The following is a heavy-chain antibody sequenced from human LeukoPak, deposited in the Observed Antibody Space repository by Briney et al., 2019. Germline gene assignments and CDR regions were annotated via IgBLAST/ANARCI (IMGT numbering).Heavy chain of an antibody. J-gene: IGHJ4*02. CDR2: IKQDGSEK. Sequence: PGGSRRLSCAASGFTFSSYWMSWVRQAPGKGLEWVANIKQDGSEKNYVDSVKDRFTISRDNAKNSLHLQMNSLRAEDTAVYYCAKSLWPEDYWGQGTLVTASS. CDR1: GFTFSSYW. D-gene: IGHD3-10*01. CDR3: AKSLWPEDY. V-gene: IGHV3-7*01.